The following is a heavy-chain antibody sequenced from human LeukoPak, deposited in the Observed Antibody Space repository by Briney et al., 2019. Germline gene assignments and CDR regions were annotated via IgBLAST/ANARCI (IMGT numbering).Heavy chain of an antibody. CDR2: IIPTLSIA. D-gene: IGHD7-27*01. Sequence: ASVKVSCKASGGPFSTYAINWVRQAPGQGLEWMGRIIPTLSIANYAQKFQARVTITADKSTTTAYMELSSLTSDDTAVYYCARDGEGLILGFGAFEIWGQGTMVTVSS. V-gene: IGHV1-69*04. CDR3: ARDGEGLILGFGAFEI. CDR1: GGPFSTYA. J-gene: IGHJ3*02.